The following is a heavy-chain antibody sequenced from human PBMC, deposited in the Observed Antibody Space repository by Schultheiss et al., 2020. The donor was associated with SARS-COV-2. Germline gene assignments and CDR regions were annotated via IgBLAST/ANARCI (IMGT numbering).Heavy chain of an antibody. D-gene: IGHD2/OR15-2a*01. Sequence: ASVKVSCKASGGTFSSYAISWVRQAPGQGLEWMGWMKPSSGDIGYAQKFQGRLTMTRDTSISTAYMELSSLTSEDTAVYYCARDSARMFEYWGQGTLVTVSS. CDR2: MKPSSGDI. CDR1: GGTFSSYA. CDR3: ARDSARMFEY. J-gene: IGHJ4*02. V-gene: IGHV1-8*02.